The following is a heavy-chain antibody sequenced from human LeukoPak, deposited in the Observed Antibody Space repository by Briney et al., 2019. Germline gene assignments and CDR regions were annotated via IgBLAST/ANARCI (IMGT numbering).Heavy chain of an antibody. D-gene: IGHD2/OR15-2a*01. J-gene: IGHJ3*02. V-gene: IGHV1-2*02. CDR3: ARYCPTSCNAGDTFDI. CDR1: GYTFTDYY. CDR2: LNPNSGGT. Sequence: ASVTVSCKASGYTFTDYYLHWVRQGPGQGLEGMGWLNPNSGGTNFAQNFQGRVTMTRDTSITTAYMELSTLRSDDTAVYYCARYCPTSCNAGDTFDIWGQGTVVTVSS.